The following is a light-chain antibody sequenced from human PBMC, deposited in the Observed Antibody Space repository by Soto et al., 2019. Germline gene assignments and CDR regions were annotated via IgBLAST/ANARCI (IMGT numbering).Light chain of an antibody. CDR2: GAS. J-gene: IGKJ5*01. V-gene: IGKV3-15*01. CDR3: QQYVISVT. CDR1: QSVSKN. Sequence: EIVMTQSPATLSVSPGERATLSCRASQSVSKNVACYQQKPGRAPRLLIYGASLRATGIPARFSGSGSGTEFTLTISSLQSEDFAVYHCQQYVISVTFGQGTRLEI.